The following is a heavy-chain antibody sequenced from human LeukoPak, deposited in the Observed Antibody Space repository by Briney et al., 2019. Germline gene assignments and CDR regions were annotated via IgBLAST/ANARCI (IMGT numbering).Heavy chain of an antibody. J-gene: IGHJ1*01. D-gene: IGHD2-2*01. CDR2: IRYDGSNK. CDR3: AKDATRGGVVPAAITYFQH. Sequence: GGSLRLSCAASGFTFSSYSMNWVRQAPGKGLEWVAFIRYDGSNKYYADSVKGRFTISRDNSKNTLYLQMNSLRAEDTAVYYCAKDATRGGVVPAAITYFQHWGQGTLVTVSS. CDR1: GFTFSSYS. V-gene: IGHV3-30*02.